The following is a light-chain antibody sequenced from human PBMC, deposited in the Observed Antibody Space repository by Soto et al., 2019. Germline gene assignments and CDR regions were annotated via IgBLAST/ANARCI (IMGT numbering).Light chain of an antibody. V-gene: IGLV2-11*01. CDR3: CSCAASDNGV. J-gene: IGLJ3*02. Sequence: QSVLTQPRSVSGSPGQSVTISCTGTSSDVGAHDHVSWYQQHPGKAPKLMLYDVNKRPSGVPDRFSGSKSGSTASLTISGLQPEDEADYHCCSCAASDNGVFGGGTKLTVL. CDR1: SSDVGAHDH. CDR2: DVN.